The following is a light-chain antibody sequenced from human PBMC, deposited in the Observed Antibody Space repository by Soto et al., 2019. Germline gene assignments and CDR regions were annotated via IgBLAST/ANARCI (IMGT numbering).Light chain of an antibody. CDR2: GAS. J-gene: IGKJ2*01. V-gene: IGKV3-15*01. CDR3: QQYNNWPPYT. Sequence: EIVMTQSPATLSVSPGELATLSFRASQSVSSNLAWYQQKPGQAPRLLIYGASTRATCIPARFSGSGSGTEFTLNISSLQYEDFAVYYCQQYNNWPPYTFGQGPKQEIK. CDR1: QSVSSN.